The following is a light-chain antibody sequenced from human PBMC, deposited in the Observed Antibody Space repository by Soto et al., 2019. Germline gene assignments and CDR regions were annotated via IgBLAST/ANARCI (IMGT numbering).Light chain of an antibody. CDR3: RSYTSSSTLV. Sequence: QSALTQPPSVSGSPGQSVTISCTGTSSDVGSYNRVSWYQQPPGTAPKLMIYEVSNRPSGVPDRFSGSKSGNTASLTISGLQAEDEADYYCRSYTSSSTLVFGTGTKVTVL. V-gene: IGLV2-18*02. CDR1: SSDVGSYNR. CDR2: EVS. J-gene: IGLJ1*01.